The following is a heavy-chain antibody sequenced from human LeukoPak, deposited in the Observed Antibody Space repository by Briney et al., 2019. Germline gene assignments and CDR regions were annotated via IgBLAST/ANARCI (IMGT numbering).Heavy chain of an antibody. CDR3: AGGSSYLITS. D-gene: IGHD3-16*01. V-gene: IGHV3-7*01. CDR1: GFSFRSYW. CDR2: IKQDGSEK. Sequence: GGSLRLSCAATGFSFRSYWMNWVRRAPGKGLEWLAIIKQDGSEKHYKGSVEGRFTISRDNAKNSLHLQMNSLRAEDTAVYYCAGGSSYLITSWGQGTLVNVSS. J-gene: IGHJ5*02.